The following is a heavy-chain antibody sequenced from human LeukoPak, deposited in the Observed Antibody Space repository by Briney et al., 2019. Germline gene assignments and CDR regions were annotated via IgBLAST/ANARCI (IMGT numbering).Heavy chain of an antibody. CDR3: ARVGGYSGYEDYYCGMDV. D-gene: IGHD5-12*01. CDR2: ISAYNGNT. J-gene: IGHJ6*04. Sequence: ASVKVSCKASGHTFTSYGISWVRQAPGQGLEWMGWISAYNGNTNYAQKLQGRVTMTTDTSTSTAYMELRSLRSDDTAVYYCARVGGYSGYEDYYCGMDVWGKGTTVTVSS. CDR1: GHTFTSYG. V-gene: IGHV1-18*04.